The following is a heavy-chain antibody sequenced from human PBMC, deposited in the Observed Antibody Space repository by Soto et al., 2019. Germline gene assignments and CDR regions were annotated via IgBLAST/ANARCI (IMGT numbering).Heavy chain of an antibody. V-gene: IGHV1-69*13. CDR1: GGTFSSYA. CDR2: IIPIFGTA. J-gene: IGHJ6*02. CDR3: ARGMYYYGSGSYYNYYYGMDV. Sequence: SVKVSCKASGGTFSSYAISWVRQAPGQGLEWMGGIIPIFGTANYAQKFQGRVTITADESTSTAYMELSSLRSEDTAVYYCARGMYYYGSGSYYNYYYGMDVWGQGTTVTVSS. D-gene: IGHD3-10*01.